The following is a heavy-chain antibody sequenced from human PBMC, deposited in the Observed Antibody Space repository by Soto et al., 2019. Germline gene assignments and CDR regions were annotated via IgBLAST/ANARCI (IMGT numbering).Heavy chain of an antibody. CDR3: TREPSLFYGSDGGMGFDY. CDR2: IYYSGST. CDR1: GGSISGYY. V-gene: IGHV4-59*01. J-gene: IGHJ4*02. Sequence: QVQLQESGPGLVKPSETLSLTCTVSGGSISGYYWSWIRQPPGEGLEWIGYIYYSGSTNYNPSLKSRVIISVDTSKNQFSLKLSSVTAADTAVYYCTREPSLFYGSDGGMGFDYWGQGTLATVSS. D-gene: IGHD3-10*01.